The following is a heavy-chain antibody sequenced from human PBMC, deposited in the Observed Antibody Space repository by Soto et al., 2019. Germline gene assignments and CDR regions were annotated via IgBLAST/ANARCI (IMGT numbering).Heavy chain of an antibody. CDR1: GGSFSGYY. V-gene: IGHV4-34*01. Sequence: QVQLQQWGAGLLKPSETLSLTCAVYGGSFSGYYWSWIRQPPGKGLEWIGEINHSGSTNYNPSLKCRVTISVDTPKNQFSLKLSYVTAADTAVCYCASFWAIYGMDVWGQGTTVTVSS. J-gene: IGHJ6*02. D-gene: IGHD3-3*01. CDR2: INHSGST. CDR3: ASFWAIYGMDV.